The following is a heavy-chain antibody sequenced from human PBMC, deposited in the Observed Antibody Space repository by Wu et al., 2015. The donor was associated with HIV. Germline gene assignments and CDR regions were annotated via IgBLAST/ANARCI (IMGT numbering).Heavy chain of an antibody. CDR1: GYTFTGYY. CDR3: ARGDNYGSGSYYKWDY. Sequence: QVQLIQSGAEVKKPGASVKVSCKASGYTFTGYYMHWMRQAPGQGLEWMGWINPNSGGTKYAQKFQGRVTMTRDTSINTAYMEVTRLRSDDTALYYCARGDNYGSGSYYKWDYWGQGTLVTGLL. J-gene: IGHJ4*02. CDR2: INPNSGGT. D-gene: IGHD3-10*01. V-gene: IGHV1-2*02.